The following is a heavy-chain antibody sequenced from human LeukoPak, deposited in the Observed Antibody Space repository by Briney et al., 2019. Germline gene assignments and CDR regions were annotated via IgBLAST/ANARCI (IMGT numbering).Heavy chain of an antibody. CDR2: ISGSGGST. D-gene: IGHD1-26*01. Sequence: GGSLRLSCAASGFTFSSYGMSWVRQAPGKGLEWVSAISGSGGSTYYADSVKGRFTISRDNSKNTLYLQMNSLRAEDTAVYYCARVGATYDAFDIWGQGTMVTVSS. J-gene: IGHJ3*02. CDR1: GFTFSSYG. CDR3: ARVGATYDAFDI. V-gene: IGHV3-23*01.